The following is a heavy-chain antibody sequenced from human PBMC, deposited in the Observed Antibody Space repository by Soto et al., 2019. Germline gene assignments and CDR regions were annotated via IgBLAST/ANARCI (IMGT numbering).Heavy chain of an antibody. CDR1: GASINSGDYY. CDR3: AGFSEVAATEIKWFEP. CDR2: IYYSGST. V-gene: IGHV4-30-4*01. D-gene: IGHD2-15*01. Sequence: SETLSLTCTVSGASINSGDYYWSWIRQPPGKGLEWIGYIYYSGSTYYNPSLKSRVTISVDTSKNQFSLKLSSVTAADTAVYYCAGFSEVAATEIKWFEPWGQGTLGTVSS. J-gene: IGHJ5*02.